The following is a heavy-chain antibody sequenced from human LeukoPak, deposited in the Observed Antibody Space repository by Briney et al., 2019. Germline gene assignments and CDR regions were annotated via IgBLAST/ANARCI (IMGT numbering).Heavy chain of an antibody. Sequence: GGSLRLSCAASGFIFSSYAMSWVRQAPGKGLDWVSGISGSGGSTYYANSVKGRFTISRDNSKNTLYLQMNSLRAEDTAVYYCAKNLGRQQLGYITHWGQGTLVTVSS. CDR2: ISGSGGST. V-gene: IGHV3-23*01. J-gene: IGHJ4*02. CDR3: AKNLGRQQLGYITH. D-gene: IGHD6-13*01. CDR1: GFIFSSYA.